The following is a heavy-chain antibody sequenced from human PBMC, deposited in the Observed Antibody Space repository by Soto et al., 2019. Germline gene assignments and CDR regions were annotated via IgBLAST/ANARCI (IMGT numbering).Heavy chain of an antibody. CDR2: IYYSGST. V-gene: IGHV4-39*01. CDR1: GGSISSSSYY. J-gene: IGHJ3*02. D-gene: IGHD3-22*01. Sequence: PTHTVSLTCTVSGGSISSSSYYWGWIRQPPGKGLEWIGSIYYSGSTYYNPSLKSRVTISVDTSKNQFSLKLSSVTAADTAVYYCAIPYYYDSSGPYDAFDIWGQGTMVT. CDR3: AIPYYYDSSGPYDAFDI.